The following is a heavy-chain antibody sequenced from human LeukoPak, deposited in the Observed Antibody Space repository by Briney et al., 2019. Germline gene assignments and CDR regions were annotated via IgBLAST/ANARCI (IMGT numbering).Heavy chain of an antibody. CDR2: IGTAGDT. D-gene: IGHD6-13*01. V-gene: IGHV3-13*01. Sequence: GGSLRLSCAASGFTFSSYDMHWVRQAXXXXXEWVSAIGTAGDTYYPGSVKGRFTISRENAKNSLYLQMNSLRAGDTAVYYCARGILYSSSWYGMDVWGQGTTVTVSS. CDR3: ARGILYSSSWYGMDV. CDR1: GFTFSSYD. J-gene: IGHJ6*02.